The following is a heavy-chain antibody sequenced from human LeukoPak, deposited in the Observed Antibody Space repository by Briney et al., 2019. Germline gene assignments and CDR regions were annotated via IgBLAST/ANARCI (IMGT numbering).Heavy chain of an antibody. D-gene: IGHD3-22*01. CDR1: GFTFSSYD. J-gene: IGHJ4*02. Sequence: GGSLRLSCAASGFTFSSYDMSWVRQAPGKGVEWVSAISGSVGTTYYADSPNGRFTISRDNSKNTLYLQMNSLSAEDTAVYYCAKDRRSRYDSSGGGFDYWGQGTLVTVSS. CDR3: AKDRRSRYDSSGGGFDY. V-gene: IGHV3-23*01. CDR2: ISGSVGTT.